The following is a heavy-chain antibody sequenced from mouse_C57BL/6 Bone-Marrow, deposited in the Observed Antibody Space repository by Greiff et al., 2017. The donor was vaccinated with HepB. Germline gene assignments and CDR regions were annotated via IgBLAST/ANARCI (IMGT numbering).Heavy chain of an antibody. CDR2: ISSGGSYT. J-gene: IGHJ3*01. CDR3: ARPPFAY. V-gene: IGHV5-6*01. Sequence: DVQLVESGGDLVKPGGSLKLSCAASGFTFSSYGMSWVRQTPDKRLEWVATISSGGSYTYYPDSVKGRFTISRDNAKNTLYLQMSSLKSEDTAMYYCARPPFAYWGQGTRVTVSA. CDR1: GFTFSSYG.